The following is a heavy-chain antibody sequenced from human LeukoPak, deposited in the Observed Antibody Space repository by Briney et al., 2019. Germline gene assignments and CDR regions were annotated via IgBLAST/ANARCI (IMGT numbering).Heavy chain of an antibody. Sequence: LVASVKVSCKASGYTFTSYYMHWVRQAPGQGLEWMGIINPSGGSTSYAQKFQGRVTMTRDTSTSTVYMELSSLRSEDTAVYYCARAVDDALAGYYWGDWFDPWGQGTLVTVSS. D-gene: IGHD3-9*01. CDR1: GYTFTSYY. J-gene: IGHJ5*02. CDR2: INPSGGST. CDR3: ARAVDDALAGYYWGDWFDP. V-gene: IGHV1-46*01.